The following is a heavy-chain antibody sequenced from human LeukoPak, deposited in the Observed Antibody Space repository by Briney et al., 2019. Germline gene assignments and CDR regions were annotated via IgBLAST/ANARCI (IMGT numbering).Heavy chain of an antibody. CDR2: IRYDGSNK. Sequence: GGSLRLSRAASGFTFSSYGMHWVRQAPCKGLEWVAFIRYDGSNKYYADSVKGRFTISRDNSKNTLYLQMNSLRAEDTAVYYCAKDRYYGSGSPPAAWGQGTMVTVSS. CDR3: AKDRYYGSGSPPAA. D-gene: IGHD3-10*01. CDR1: GFTFSSYG. V-gene: IGHV3-30*02. J-gene: IGHJ3*01.